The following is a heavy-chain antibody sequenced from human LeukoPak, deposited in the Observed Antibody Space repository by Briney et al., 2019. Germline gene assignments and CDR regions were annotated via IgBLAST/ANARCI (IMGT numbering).Heavy chain of an antibody. CDR1: GGSIDSYY. J-gene: IGHJ4*02. V-gene: IGHV4-59*01. D-gene: IGHD6-19*01. CDR3: ARGRTSGGYPHFDS. Sequence: ASETLSLTCTVSGGSIDSYYWTWIRQPPGKGLEWIAYIYSASTNYNPSLKSRATITVDTSRNQFSLKLRSVTAADMAAYYCARGRTSGGYPHFDSWGQGIQVTVSS. CDR2: IYSAST.